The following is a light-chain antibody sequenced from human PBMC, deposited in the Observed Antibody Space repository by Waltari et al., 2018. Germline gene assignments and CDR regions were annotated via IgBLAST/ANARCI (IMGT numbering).Light chain of an antibody. Sequence: YVLTQPPSVSVAPGQTARIACGGNNIGSKSVHWYQQKSGQAPVLVVYDDRDRPSGLPGRFSGANAGNTATLTSSRVEAGEEADYHCQVWNSSPDHPGNWVFGGGTKLTVL. CDR2: DDR. J-gene: IGLJ3*02. CDR1: NIGSKS. CDR3: QVWNSSPDHPGNWV. V-gene: IGLV3-21*02.